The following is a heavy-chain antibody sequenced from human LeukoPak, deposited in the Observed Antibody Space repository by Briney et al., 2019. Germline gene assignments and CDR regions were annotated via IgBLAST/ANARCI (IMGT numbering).Heavy chain of an antibody. CDR3: ARAQHYDFWSGYYGMDV. V-gene: IGHV3-13*01. J-gene: IGHJ6*02. Sequence: GGSLRLSCAVSGFTLSTYDMLWVRQVTGKGLVWVSGIGTAGDTYYPDSVKGRFTISRENAKNSLYLQMDSLRAGDTAVYYCARAQHYDFWSGYYGMDVWGQGTTVTVSS. CDR1: GFTLSTYD. CDR2: IGTAGDT. D-gene: IGHD3-3*01.